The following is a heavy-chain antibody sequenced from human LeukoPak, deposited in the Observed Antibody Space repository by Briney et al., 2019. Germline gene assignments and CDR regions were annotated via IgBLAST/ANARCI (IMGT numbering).Heavy chain of an antibody. V-gene: IGHV4-34*01. CDR2: INHSGST. Sequence: SETLSLTCAVYGGSFSGYYWSWIRQPPGKGLEWIGEINHSGSTNYNPSLKSRVTISVDTSKNQFSLKLSPVTAADTAVYYCARGSGSYPHPMARSKYYFDYWGQGTLVTVSS. J-gene: IGHJ4*02. CDR3: ARGSGSYPHPMARSKYYFDY. D-gene: IGHD1-26*01. CDR1: GGSFSGYY.